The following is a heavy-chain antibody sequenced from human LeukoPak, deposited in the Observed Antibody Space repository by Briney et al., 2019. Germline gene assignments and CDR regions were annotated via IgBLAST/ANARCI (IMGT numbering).Heavy chain of an antibody. CDR2: IIPIFGTA. CDR3: ARVVPAVVAFDI. CDR1: GGTFSSYA. Sequence: PVKISCKASGGTFSSYAISWVRQAPGQGLEWMGGIIPIFGTANYAQKFQGRVTITADKSTSTTYMELSSLRSEDAAVYYCARVVPAVVAFDIWGQGTMVTVSS. D-gene: IGHD2-2*01. J-gene: IGHJ3*02. V-gene: IGHV1-69*06.